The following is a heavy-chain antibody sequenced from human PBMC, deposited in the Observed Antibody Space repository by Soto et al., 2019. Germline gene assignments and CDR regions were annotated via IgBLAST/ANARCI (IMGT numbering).Heavy chain of an antibody. J-gene: IGHJ5*02. Sequence: VSVKVSCKASGYTFTSYGISWVRQAPGQGLEWMGCISAYNGNTNYAQKLQGRVTMTTDTSTSTAYMELRSLRSDDTAVYYCARILAGPSWFDXWGQGTLVTVSX. D-gene: IGHD2-2*01. CDR2: ISAYNGNT. V-gene: IGHV1-18*01. CDR3: ARILAGPSWFDX. CDR1: GYTFTSYG.